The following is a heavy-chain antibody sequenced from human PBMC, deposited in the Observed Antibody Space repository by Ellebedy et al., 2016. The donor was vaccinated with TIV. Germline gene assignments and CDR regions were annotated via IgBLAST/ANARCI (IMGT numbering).Heavy chain of an antibody. J-gene: IGHJ4*02. CDR1: GYSFTRYW. D-gene: IGHD4-17*01. CDR2: IYPGDSDT. Sequence: GESLKISCKDSGYSFTRYWIGWVRQMTGKGLEWMGIIYPGDSDTRYSPSFQGQVSISADKSISTAYLQWSSLKASDTAMYYCARSRDYQADYWGQGTLVTVSS. CDR3: ARSRDYQADY. V-gene: IGHV5-51*01.